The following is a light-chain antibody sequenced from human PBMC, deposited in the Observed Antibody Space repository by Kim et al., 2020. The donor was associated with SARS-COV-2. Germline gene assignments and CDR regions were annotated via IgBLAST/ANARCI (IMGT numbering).Light chain of an antibody. CDR2: VNSDGSL. J-gene: IGLJ3*02. CDR3: QTWGTAFQV. V-gene: IGLV4-69*01. Sequence: QPVLTQSPSASASLGASVKLTCTLNSGHSDYAIAWHQQQPEKGPRFLLKVNSDGSLNKGDGISDRFSGSKSGAERYLTISSVQSKDEADYYCQTWGTAFQVFGGGTQLTVL. CDR1: SGHSDYA.